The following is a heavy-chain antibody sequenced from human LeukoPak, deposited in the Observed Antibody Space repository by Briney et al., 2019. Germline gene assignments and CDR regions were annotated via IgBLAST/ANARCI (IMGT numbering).Heavy chain of an antibody. CDR3: AKRGVVIRVILVGFHKEAYYFDS. CDR2: ISDSGGRT. CDR1: GITLSNYG. V-gene: IGHV3-23*01. D-gene: IGHD3-22*01. J-gene: IGHJ4*02. Sequence: PGGSLRLSCAVSGITLSNYGMSWVRQAPGKGLEWVAGISDSGGRTNYADSVKGRFTISRDNPKNTLHLQMNSLRVEDTAVYFCAKRGVVIRVILVGFHKEAYYFDSWGQGALVTVSS.